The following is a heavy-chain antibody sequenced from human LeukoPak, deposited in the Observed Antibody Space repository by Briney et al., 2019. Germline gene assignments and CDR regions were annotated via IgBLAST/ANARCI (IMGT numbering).Heavy chain of an antibody. D-gene: IGHD2-2*01. CDR3: ARDGRYCSSTSCPSDAFDI. J-gene: IGHJ3*02. Sequence: GGSLRLSCAASGFTFSSYSMNWVRQAPGKGLEWVSSISSSSSYIYYADSVKGRFTISRDNAKNSLYLQMNSLRAEDTAVCYCARDGRYCSSTSCPSDAFDIWGQGTMVTVSS. CDR2: ISSSSSYI. CDR1: GFTFSSYS. V-gene: IGHV3-21*01.